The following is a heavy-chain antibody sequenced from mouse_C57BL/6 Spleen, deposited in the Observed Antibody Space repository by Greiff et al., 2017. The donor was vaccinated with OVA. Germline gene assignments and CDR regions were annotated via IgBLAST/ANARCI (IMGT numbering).Heavy chain of an antibody. Sequence: VQLVESGAELVKPGASVKLSCTASGFNIKDYYMHWVKQRTEQGLEWIGRIDPEDGETKYDPKFQGKATITADTSSNTAYLQLSSLTSEDTAVYYFASWGGSPYWYFDVWGTGTTVTVSS. CDR3: ASWGGSPYWYFDV. CDR2: IDPEDGET. D-gene: IGHD1-1*02. J-gene: IGHJ1*03. V-gene: IGHV14-2*01. CDR1: GFNIKDYY.